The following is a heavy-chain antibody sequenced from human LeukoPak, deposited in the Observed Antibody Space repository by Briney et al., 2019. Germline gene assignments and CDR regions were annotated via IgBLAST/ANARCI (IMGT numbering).Heavy chain of an antibody. CDR3: ARDFSPSMSDY. D-gene: IGHD2/OR15-2a*01. CDR2: IRTDGSTT. V-gene: IGHV3-74*01. J-gene: IGHJ4*02. Sequence: GGSLRLSGATSGFTFSSYWMHGPRPVPGKGLRWVSRIRTDGSTTGYADSVKCRFTISRDNAKNTLYLQMKSLRDEDTAVYYCARDFSPSMSDYWGQGTLVTVTS. CDR1: GFTFSSYW.